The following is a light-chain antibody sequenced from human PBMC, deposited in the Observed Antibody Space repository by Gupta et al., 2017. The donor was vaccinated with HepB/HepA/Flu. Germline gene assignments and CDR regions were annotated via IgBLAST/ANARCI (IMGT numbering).Light chain of an antibody. Sequence: DIQLTRSPSFLSASVGDRVTITCRASQDINSYLIWYQQKPGKAPTLLIYSASTLQGGVPSRFSGSGSGTEFTLTISSLQPEDFATYYCQQFNSYPITFGQGTRLDIK. J-gene: IGKJ5*01. CDR2: SAS. V-gene: IGKV1-9*01. CDR3: QQFNSYPIT. CDR1: QDINSY.